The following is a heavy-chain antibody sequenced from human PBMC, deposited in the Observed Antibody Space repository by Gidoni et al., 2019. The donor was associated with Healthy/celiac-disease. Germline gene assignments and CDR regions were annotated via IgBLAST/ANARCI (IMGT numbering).Heavy chain of an antibody. D-gene: IGHD3-16*02. V-gene: IGHV6-1*01. CDR3: ARDPLFYDYVWGSYRFFHAFDI. Sequence: QVQLQQSGPGLVKPSQTLSLTCAISADSVSSTSAACNWISQSPSRGLEWLGRPYYRSKWYNDYAVSVKSRITINPNTTKNKVSRQLNSVTPEDTAVYYCARDPLFYDYVWGSYRFFHAFDIWGQGTMVTVSS. CDR2: PYYRSKWYN. CDR1: ADSVSSTSAA. J-gene: IGHJ3*02.